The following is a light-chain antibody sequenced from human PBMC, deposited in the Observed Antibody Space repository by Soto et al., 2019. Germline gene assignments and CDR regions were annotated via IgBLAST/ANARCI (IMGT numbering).Light chain of an antibody. CDR1: RSISDW. V-gene: IGKV1-5*01. J-gene: IGKJ1*01. CDR2: DAS. CDR3: LQYSSHSWT. Sequence: DIQMTQSPSSLSPSVGDRVTITCRASRSISDWLAWYQQKQGKAPELLVFDASNLKSGVSSRFSGSGSGTELTITISRLQPDDVETYDCLQYSSHSWTFGQGTKVDIK.